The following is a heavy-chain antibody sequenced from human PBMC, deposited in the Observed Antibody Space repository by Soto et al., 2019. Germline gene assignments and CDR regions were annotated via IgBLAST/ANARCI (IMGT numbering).Heavy chain of an antibody. J-gene: IGHJ3*02. CDR2: IYSGGST. V-gene: IGHV3-66*01. D-gene: IGHD3-9*01. CDR1: GFTVSSNY. Sequence: GGSLRLSCAASGFTVSSNYMSWVRQAPGKGLEWVSVIYSGGSTYYADSVKWRFTISRDNSKNTLYLQMNSLGAEETAVYYCARGMVLRYFDWLLWGAFDIWGQGTMVTVSS. CDR3: ARGMVLRYFDWLLWGAFDI.